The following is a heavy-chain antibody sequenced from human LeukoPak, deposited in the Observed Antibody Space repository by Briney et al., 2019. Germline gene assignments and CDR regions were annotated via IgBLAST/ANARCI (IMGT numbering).Heavy chain of an antibody. Sequence: ASVKVSCKASGYTFTSYYMHWVRQAPGQGLEWMGIINPSGGSTSYAQKFQGRVTMTRDMSTSTDYMELSSLRSEDTAVYYCARVATLAARFDPWGQGTLVTVSS. D-gene: IGHD6-6*01. CDR2: INPSGGST. CDR3: ARVATLAARFDP. CDR1: GYTFTSYY. V-gene: IGHV1-46*01. J-gene: IGHJ5*02.